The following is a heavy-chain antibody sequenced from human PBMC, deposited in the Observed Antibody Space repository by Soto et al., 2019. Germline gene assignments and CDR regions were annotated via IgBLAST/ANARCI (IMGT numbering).Heavy chain of an antibody. J-gene: IGHJ4*02. D-gene: IGHD2-2*01. CDR3: ARGPSSLTHFDY. CDR2: ISYDGSNK. V-gene: IGHV3-30-3*01. Sequence: PGGSLRLSCAASGFTFSSYAMYWVRQAPGKGLGWVAVISYDGSNKYYADSVKGRFTISRDNSKNTLYLQMNSLRAEDTAVYYCARGPSSLTHFDYWGQGTLGTVSS. CDR1: GFTFSSYA.